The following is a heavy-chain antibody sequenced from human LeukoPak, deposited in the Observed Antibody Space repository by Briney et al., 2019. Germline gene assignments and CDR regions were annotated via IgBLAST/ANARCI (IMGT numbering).Heavy chain of an antibody. CDR2: IKQDGSET. D-gene: IGHD5-24*01. CDR1: VFDFSAYW. CDR3: TTDLMIAGYSYWDAYWFLDP. J-gene: IGHJ2*01. V-gene: IGHV3-7*04. Sequence: PGGSLRLSCAASVFDFSAYWLSWVRQAPGKGLEWLANIKQDGSETYYVDSVKGRFTISRDNAKNSLYLQMHTLRPEDTAVYFCTTDLMIAGYSYWDAYWFLDPCGRGTLVTVSS.